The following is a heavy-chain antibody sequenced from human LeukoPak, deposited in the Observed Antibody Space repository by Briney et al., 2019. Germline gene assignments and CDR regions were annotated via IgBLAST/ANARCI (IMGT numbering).Heavy chain of an antibody. CDR1: GYIFTNYW. J-gene: IGHJ4*02. D-gene: IGHD3-10*01. Sequence: GESLKISCKGSGYIFTNYWISWVRQMPGKGLEWMGRIDPSDSYTNYSPSFQGHVTISADKSIRTAYLQWSSLRASDTAICYCARGERSLDYWGQGTLVTVSS. V-gene: IGHV5-10-1*01. CDR3: ARGERSLDY. CDR2: IDPSDSYT.